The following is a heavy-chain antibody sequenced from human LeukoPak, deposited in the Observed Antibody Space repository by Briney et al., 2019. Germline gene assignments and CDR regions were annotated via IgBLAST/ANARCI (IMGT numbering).Heavy chain of an antibody. D-gene: IGHD1-26*01. CDR1: GFTFSSYA. V-gene: IGHV3-23*01. CDR2: ISGSGGST. J-gene: IGHJ5*02. Sequence: GGSLRLSRAASGFTFSSYAMSWVRQAPGKGLEWVSAISGSGGSTYYADSVKGRFTISRDNSKNTLYLQMNSLRAEDTAVYYCAKESGSYRLYNWFDPWGQGTLVTVSS. CDR3: AKESGSYRLYNWFDP.